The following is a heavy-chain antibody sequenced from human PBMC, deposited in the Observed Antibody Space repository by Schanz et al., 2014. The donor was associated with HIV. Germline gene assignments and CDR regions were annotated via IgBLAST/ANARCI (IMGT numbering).Heavy chain of an antibody. CDR2: ISGSGSTT. J-gene: IGHJ4*02. D-gene: IGHD3-10*01. CDR1: GFTFSSYG. CDR3: AQRHNTIRGVKFPSFFDY. Sequence: EVQLLESGGGLVQPGGSLRLSCAASGFTFSSYGMHWVRQAPGKGLEWVSGISGSGSTTNYVDSVKGRFTISRDNSKNTLYLQMKSLRAEDTAVYYCAQRHNTIRGVKFPSFFDYWGQGTLVSVSS. V-gene: IGHV3-23*01.